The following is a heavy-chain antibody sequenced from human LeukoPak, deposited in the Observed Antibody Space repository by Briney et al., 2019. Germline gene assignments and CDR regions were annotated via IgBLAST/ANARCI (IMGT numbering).Heavy chain of an antibody. V-gene: IGHV3-7*01. CDR3: ARGGSGSPVDY. Sequence: GGSLRLSCAASGFTFTNYWMIWVRQAPGKGLEWVANIRQDGSERYYVDSVKGRFTISRDNAKNSLYLQVNSLRAEDTAVYYCARGGSGSPVDYWGQGTLVTVSS. D-gene: IGHD3-22*01. CDR2: IRQDGSER. J-gene: IGHJ4*02. CDR1: GFTFTNYW.